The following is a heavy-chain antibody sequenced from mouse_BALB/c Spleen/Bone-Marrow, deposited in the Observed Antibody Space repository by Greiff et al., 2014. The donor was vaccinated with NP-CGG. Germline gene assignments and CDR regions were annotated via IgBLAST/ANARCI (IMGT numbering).Heavy chain of an antibody. CDR1: GYAFTDYN. V-gene: IGHV1S135*01. Sequence: VQLQQSGPELAKPGASVKVSCKAPGYAFTDYNIYWVKQRHGKSLEWIGYIDLYNGGTSYNQKFKGKATLTVDKSSSTAYMHLNSLTSEDSAVYYCARLGDGYYDALDYWGQGTSVTVSS. CDR2: IDLYNGGT. D-gene: IGHD2-3*01. J-gene: IGHJ4*01. CDR3: ARLGDGYYDALDY.